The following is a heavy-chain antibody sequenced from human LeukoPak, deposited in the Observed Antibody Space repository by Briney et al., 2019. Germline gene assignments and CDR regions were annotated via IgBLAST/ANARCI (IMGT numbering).Heavy chain of an antibody. CDR2: IIPIFGTS. Sequence: SVKASCKASGGIFSSYAINWVRQAPGQGLEWMGGIIPIFGTSNYAQKFQGRVTITADESTSTAYMELSSLRSEDTAVYYCAKGIGGYSYGPFDYWGQGTLVTVSS. V-gene: IGHV1-69*13. J-gene: IGHJ4*02. D-gene: IGHD5-18*01. CDR1: GGIFSSYA. CDR3: AKGIGGYSYGPFDY.